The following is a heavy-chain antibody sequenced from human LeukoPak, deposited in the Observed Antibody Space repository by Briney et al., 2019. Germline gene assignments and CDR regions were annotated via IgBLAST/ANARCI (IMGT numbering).Heavy chain of an antibody. D-gene: IGHD5-18*01. Sequence: KAPQTLSLTCTVSGGSISSGDYYWSWIRQPPGKGLEWIGNIYYSGSTYYNPSLKSRVTISVDTSKNQFSLKLSSVTAADTAVYYCARDGTRGYSYAYAFDYWGQGTLVTVSS. CDR3: ARDGTRGYSYAYAFDY. CDR1: GGSISSGDYY. CDR2: IYYSGST. V-gene: IGHV4-30-4*01. J-gene: IGHJ4*02.